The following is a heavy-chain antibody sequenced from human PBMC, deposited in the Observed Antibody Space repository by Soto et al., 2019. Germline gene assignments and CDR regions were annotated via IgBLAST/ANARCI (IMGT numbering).Heavy chain of an antibody. Sequence: QVQLVESGGGVVQPGRSLRLSCAASGFTFSSSAMHWVRQAPGKGLEWVAVISYDGSNKYYADSVKGRFTISRDNSKNTLYLQMNSLRAEDTAVYYCARSSCPPQYYYGMDVWGQGTTVTVSS. V-gene: IGHV3-30-3*01. J-gene: IGHJ6*02. D-gene: IGHD2-15*01. CDR3: ARSSCPPQYYYGMDV. CDR2: ISYDGSNK. CDR1: GFTFSSSA.